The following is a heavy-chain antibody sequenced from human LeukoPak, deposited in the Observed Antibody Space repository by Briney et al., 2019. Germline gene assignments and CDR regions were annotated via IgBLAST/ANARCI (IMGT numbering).Heavy chain of an antibody. V-gene: IGHV4-59*08. D-gene: IGHD4-17*01. CDR2: IYYSGST. Sequence: SQTLSLTCTVSGGSISSYYWSWIRQPPGKGLEWIGYIYYSGSTNYNPSLKSRVSISVDTSKNQFSLKLSSVTAADTAVYYCARHRSFPMTTVTIFDYWGQGTLVTVSS. CDR3: ARHRSFPMTTVTIFDY. CDR1: GGSISSYY. J-gene: IGHJ4*02.